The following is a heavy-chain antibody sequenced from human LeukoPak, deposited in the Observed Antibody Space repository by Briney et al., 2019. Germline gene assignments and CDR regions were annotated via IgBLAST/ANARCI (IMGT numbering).Heavy chain of an antibody. CDR1: GGSISSYY. Sequence: SETLSLTCTVSGGSISSYYWSWIRQPPWKGLEWIGYIYYSGSTNYNPSLKSRVTISVDTSKNQFSLKLSSVTAADTAVYYCARSYGDYYYYGMDVWGQGTTVTVSS. V-gene: IGHV4-59*01. CDR2: IYYSGST. J-gene: IGHJ6*02. CDR3: ARSYGDYYYYGMDV. D-gene: IGHD4-17*01.